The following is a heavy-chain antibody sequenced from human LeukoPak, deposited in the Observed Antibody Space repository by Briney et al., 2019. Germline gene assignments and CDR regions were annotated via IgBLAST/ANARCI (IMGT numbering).Heavy chain of an antibody. J-gene: IGHJ4*02. CDR2: IKRYGGEE. Sequence: GGSLRLSCEASTFTFTPDWMSWVRQAPGKGLEWVAMIKRYGGEEYYVDSVKGRFTISRDNAKKSLYLQMDSLRDEDTAVYYCASLDTAHPSGVYWGQGTLVTVSS. V-gene: IGHV3-7*01. CDR3: ASLDTAHPSGVY. D-gene: IGHD5-18*01. CDR1: TFTFTPDW.